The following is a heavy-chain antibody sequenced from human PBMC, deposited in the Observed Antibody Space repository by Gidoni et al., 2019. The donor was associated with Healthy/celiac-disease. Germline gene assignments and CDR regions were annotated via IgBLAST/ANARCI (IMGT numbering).Heavy chain of an antibody. CDR1: GYTFTSYG. J-gene: IGHJ4*02. CDR3: ARGRYFDWLSGIFDY. Sequence: QVQLVQSGAEVTKPGASVKVSCKASGYTFTSYGISWVRQAPGQGLEWMGWISAYNGNTNYAQKIQGRVTMTTDTSTSTAYMELRSLRSDETAVYYCARGRYFDWLSGIFDYWGQGTLVTVSS. V-gene: IGHV1-18*01. D-gene: IGHD3-9*01. CDR2: ISAYNGNT.